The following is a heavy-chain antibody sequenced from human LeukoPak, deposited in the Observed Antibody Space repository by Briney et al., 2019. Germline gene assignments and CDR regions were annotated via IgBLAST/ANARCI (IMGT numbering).Heavy chain of an antibody. V-gene: IGHV3-23*01. CDR3: AKLQWLLYGGFDY. Sequence: GGSLRLSCAASGFTVSDNYMTWVRQAPGKGLEWVSAISGSGGSTYYADSVKGRFTISRDNSKNTLYLQMNSLRAEDTAVYYCAKLQWLLYGGFDYWGQGTLVTVSS. CDR2: ISGSGGST. D-gene: IGHD3-3*01. CDR1: GFTVSDNY. J-gene: IGHJ4*02.